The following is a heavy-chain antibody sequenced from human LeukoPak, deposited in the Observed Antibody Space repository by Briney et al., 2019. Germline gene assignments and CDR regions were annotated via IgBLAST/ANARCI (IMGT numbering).Heavy chain of an antibody. V-gene: IGHV4-59*08. Sequence: SETLSLTCTVSGGSVSSYYWSWIRQPPGKRLEWIGYIYYSGSTNYNPSLKSRVTMSVDMSKNQFSLKLRSVTAADTAVYYCARHALYGDYFDYWGQGTLVTVSS. CDR2: IYYSGST. J-gene: IGHJ4*02. D-gene: IGHD4-17*01. CDR1: GGSVSSYY. CDR3: ARHALYGDYFDY.